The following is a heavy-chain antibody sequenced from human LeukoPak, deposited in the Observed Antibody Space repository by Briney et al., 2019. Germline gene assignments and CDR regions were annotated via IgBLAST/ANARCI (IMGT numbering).Heavy chain of an antibody. CDR1: GGSISGYY. J-gene: IGHJ4*02. Sequence: PSETLSLTCTVSGGSISGYYWTWIRQPPGKGLEWIGYIYYSGSTNYHPSLKSRVTLSVDTSTKQFSLKLSSVTAADTAMYYCARGLLVGNTGYYFDYWGQGTLVTVPS. CDR2: IYYSGST. CDR3: ARGLLVGNTGYYFDY. V-gene: IGHV4-59*01. D-gene: IGHD1-26*01.